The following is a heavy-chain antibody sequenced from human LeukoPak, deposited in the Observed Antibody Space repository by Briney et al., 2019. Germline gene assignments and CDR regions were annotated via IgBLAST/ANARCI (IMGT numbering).Heavy chain of an antibody. CDR3: AKALSGGEQRDAFDI. CDR1: GFTFSSYG. Sequence: GGSLRLSCAASGFTFSSYGMHWVRQAPGKGLEGVAFIRYDGSNKYYADSVKGRFTISRDNSKNTLYLQMNSLRAEDTAVYYCAKALSGGEQRDAFDIWGQGTMVTVSS. J-gene: IGHJ3*02. CDR2: IRYDGSNK. V-gene: IGHV3-30*02. D-gene: IGHD3-10*01.